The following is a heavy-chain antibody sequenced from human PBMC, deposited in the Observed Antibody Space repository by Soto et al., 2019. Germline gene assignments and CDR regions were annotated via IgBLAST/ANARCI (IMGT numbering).Heavy chain of an antibody. CDR2: ISSSGSNI. J-gene: IGHJ4*02. V-gene: IGHV3-11*01. Sequence: QVQLVESGGSLVKPGGSLRLSCAASGFTFSDYCMSWIRQAPGKGLEWVSYISSSGSNIYYADSVKGRFTISRDNAKNSLYLQMNSLRAEDTAVYYCAREIGYSYGPFDYWGQGTLVTVSS. CDR3: AREIGYSYGPFDY. CDR1: GFTFSDYC. D-gene: IGHD5-18*01.